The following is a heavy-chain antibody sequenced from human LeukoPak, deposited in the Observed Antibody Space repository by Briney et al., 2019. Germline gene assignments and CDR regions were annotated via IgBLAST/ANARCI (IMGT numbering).Heavy chain of an antibody. CDR1: GFTFSSYW. V-gene: IGHV3-74*01. D-gene: IGHD6-19*01. J-gene: IGHJ4*02. CDR3: ARGYSSGLHFDY. CDR2: IASDGNNR. Sequence: PGGSLRLSCAASGFTFSSYWMNWVRQVPGKGLVWVSRIASDGNNRDYADSVKGRFTISRDNAKNTLYLQMNSLRVEDTAVYYCARGYSSGLHFDYWGQGTLVTVSS.